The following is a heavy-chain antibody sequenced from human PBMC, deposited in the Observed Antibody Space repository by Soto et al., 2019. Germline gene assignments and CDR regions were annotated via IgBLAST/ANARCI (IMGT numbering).Heavy chain of an antibody. V-gene: IGHV3-30*18. CDR1: GFTFSTYG. D-gene: IGHD5-12*01. CDR3: AKDRGYECLVDY. Sequence: QVQLVESGGGVVQPGRSLRLSCAASGFTFSTYGMHWVRQAPGKGLEWVTVISYDGTNQYYADSVKGRFTISRDNSKNTLFLQMNSLGAEDTAVYYCAKDRGYECLVDYWGHGTLVTVSS. J-gene: IGHJ4*01. CDR2: ISYDGTNQ.